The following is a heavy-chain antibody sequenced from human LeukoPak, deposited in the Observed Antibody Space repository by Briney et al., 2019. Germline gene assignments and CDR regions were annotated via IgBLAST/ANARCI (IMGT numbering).Heavy chain of an antibody. CDR2: ISGSGGST. CDR1: GFTFSSYA. D-gene: IGHD3-3*01. V-gene: IGHV3-23*01. CDR3: AKGMGSIFGPMGYYYGMDV. Sequence: GGSLRLSCAASGFTFSSYAMSWVRQAPGKGLEWVSAISGSGGSTYYADSVKGRFTISRDNSRNTLYLQMNSLRAEDTAVYYCAKGMGSIFGPMGYYYGMDVWGQGTTVTVSS. J-gene: IGHJ6*02.